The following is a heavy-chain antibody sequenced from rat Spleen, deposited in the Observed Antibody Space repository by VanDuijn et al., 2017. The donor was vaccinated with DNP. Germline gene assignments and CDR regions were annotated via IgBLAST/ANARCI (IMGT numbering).Heavy chain of an antibody. CDR2: ISYSGTT. J-gene: IGHJ2*01. V-gene: IGHV3-1*01. Sequence: EVQLQESGPGLVKPSQSLSLTCSVTGYSITSHYWGWIREFPGNKMQYIGHISYSGTTNYNPSLKSRISITRDTSKNQFFLHLHSVTTEDTATYYCARWSDYFDYWGQGVMVTVSS. CDR3: ARWSDYFDY. CDR1: GYSITSHY.